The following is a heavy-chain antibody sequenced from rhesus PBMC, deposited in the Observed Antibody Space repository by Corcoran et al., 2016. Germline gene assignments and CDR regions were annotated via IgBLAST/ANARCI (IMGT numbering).Heavy chain of an antibody. D-gene: IGHD1-44*02. CDR1: GGSISSSNW. J-gene: IGHJ4*01. CDR3: ARHRWERQCSVDY. V-gene: IGHV4-93*02. Sequence: QVQLQESGPGLVKPSETLSLTCAVSGGSISSSNWWSWIRLSPGKGLEWIGYIYGGSGSTRYNPSLKRRVDMSTATSTKQFSLKLGSVTAADTAGYYCARHRWERQCSVDYWGQGVLVTVSS. CDR2: IYGGSGST.